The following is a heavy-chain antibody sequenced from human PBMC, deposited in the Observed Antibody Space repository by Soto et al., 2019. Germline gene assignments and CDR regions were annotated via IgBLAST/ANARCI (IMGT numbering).Heavy chain of an antibody. V-gene: IGHV1-69*13. D-gene: IGHD3-9*01. CDR3: ARGSGYDILTGCPSDY. CDR1: GGTFSSYA. Sequence: AASVKVSCKASGGTFSSYAISWVRQAPGQELEWMGGIIPIFGTANYAQKFQGRVTITADESTSTAYMELSSLRSEDTAVYYCARGSGYDILTGCPSDYGGQGTLVSVSS. CDR2: IIPIFGTA. J-gene: IGHJ4*02.